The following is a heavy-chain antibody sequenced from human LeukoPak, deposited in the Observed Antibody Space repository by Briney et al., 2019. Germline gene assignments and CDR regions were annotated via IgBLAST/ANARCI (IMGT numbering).Heavy chain of an antibody. CDR2: VNLQGST. CDR3: ARSFLGDWYFDL. CDR1: GGSITSTNY. V-gene: IGHV4-4*02. Sequence: SGTLSLTCGVSGGSITSTNYWTWVRQPPGKGLEWIGEVNLQGSTNYNPSLMGRVAISVDMSENHISLQLTSVTAADTAVYYCARSFLGDWYFDLWGRGTLVTVSS. D-gene: IGHD1-26*01. J-gene: IGHJ2*01.